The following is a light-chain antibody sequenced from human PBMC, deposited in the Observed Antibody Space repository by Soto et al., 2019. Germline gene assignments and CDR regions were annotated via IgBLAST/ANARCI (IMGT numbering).Light chain of an antibody. CDR1: SSDVGGYNY. V-gene: IGLV2-8*01. Sequence: QSVLTQPPPASGSPGQSVTISCTGTSSDVGGYNYVSWYQQHPGKAPKLMIYEVSKRPSGVPDRFSGSKSGNTASLTVSGLQAEDEADYYCSSYAGSNNFVFGGGTKLTVL. CDR2: EVS. J-gene: IGLJ2*01. CDR3: SSYAGSNNFV.